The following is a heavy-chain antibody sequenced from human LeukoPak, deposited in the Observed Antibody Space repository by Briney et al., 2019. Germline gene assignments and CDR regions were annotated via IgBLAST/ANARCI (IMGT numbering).Heavy chain of an antibody. J-gene: IGHJ2*01. CDR3: ARVGGNWHFDL. Sequence: PSETLSLTCTVSGGSISSSSYYWGWIRQPPGKGLEWIGSVYYSENTYYNPSLKSRVTISVDTFKNQFSLKLSSVTAADTAVYYCARVGGNWHFDLWGRGTLVTVSS. CDR1: GGSISSSSYY. V-gene: IGHV4-39*07. CDR2: VYYSENT. D-gene: IGHD6-25*01.